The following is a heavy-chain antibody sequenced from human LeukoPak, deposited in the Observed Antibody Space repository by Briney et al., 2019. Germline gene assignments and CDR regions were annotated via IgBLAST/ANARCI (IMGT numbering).Heavy chain of an antibody. CDR1: GGIFSSYA. CDR2: IIPILGTT. D-gene: IGHD6-19*01. J-gene: IGHJ4*02. V-gene: IGHV1-69*10. Sequence: SVKVSCKASGGIFSSYAISWVRQAPGQGLEWMGGIIPILGTTNYAQKLQGRVTMTTDTSTSTAYMELRSLRSDDTAVYYCARVYGSGWTPRILDFDYWGQGTLVTVSS. CDR3: ARVYGSGWTPRILDFDY.